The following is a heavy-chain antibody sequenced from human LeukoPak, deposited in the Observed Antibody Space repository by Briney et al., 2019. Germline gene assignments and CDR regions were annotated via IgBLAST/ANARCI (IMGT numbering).Heavy chain of an antibody. V-gene: IGHV3-23*01. CDR3: ARDLPTVAGFDY. Sequence: GGSLRLSCAVSGFTINNYAMSWVRQAPGKGLEWVSATSASGASTYYADSVKGRFTISRDNSKNTLYLQMNSLRAEDTAVYYCARDLPTVAGFDYWGQGTLVTVSS. J-gene: IGHJ4*02. D-gene: IGHD6-19*01. CDR1: GFTINNYA. CDR2: TSASGAST.